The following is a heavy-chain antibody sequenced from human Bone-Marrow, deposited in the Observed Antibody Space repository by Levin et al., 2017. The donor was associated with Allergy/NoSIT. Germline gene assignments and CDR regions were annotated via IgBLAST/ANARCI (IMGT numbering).Heavy chain of an antibody. V-gene: IGHV4-39*01. Sequence: SETLSLTCTVSGGSISSSSYYWGWIRQPPGKGLEWIGSIYYSGSTYYNPSLKSRVTISVDTSKNQFSLKLSSVTAADTAVYYCARLSYTYCSGGSCYSGYYYYYYMDGWGKGTTVTVSS. CDR3: ARLSYTYCSGGSCYSGYYYYYYMDG. CDR2: IYYSGST. D-gene: IGHD2-15*01. CDR1: GGSISSSSYY. J-gene: IGHJ6*03.